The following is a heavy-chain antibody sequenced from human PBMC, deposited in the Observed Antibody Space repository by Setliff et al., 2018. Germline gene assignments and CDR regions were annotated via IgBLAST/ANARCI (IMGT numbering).Heavy chain of an antibody. V-gene: IGHV3-9*01. CDR3: AKVKTYYYDSSTLDY. CDR2: ISWNSGSI. Sequence: GGSLRLSCAASGFTFDDYAMHWVRQAPGKGLEWVSGISWNSGSIGYADSVKGRFTISRDNSKNTLYLQMNSLRAEDTAVYYCAKVKTYYYDSSTLDYWGQGTLVTVSS. CDR1: GFTFDDYA. J-gene: IGHJ4*02. D-gene: IGHD3-22*01.